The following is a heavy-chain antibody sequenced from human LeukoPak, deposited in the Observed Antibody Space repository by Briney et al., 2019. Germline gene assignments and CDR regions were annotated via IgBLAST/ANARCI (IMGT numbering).Heavy chain of an antibody. CDR2: INHSGST. D-gene: IGHD3-10*01. CDR1: GGSFSGYY. Sequence: PSETLSLTCAVYGGSFSGYYWSWIRQPPGKGLEWIGEINHSGSTNYNPSLKSRVTISVDTSKNQFSLKLSSVTAADTAVYYCARHYYYGSGSYFWDNYYYYYMDVWGKGTTVTISS. V-gene: IGHV4-34*01. CDR3: ARHYYYGSGSYFWDNYYYYYMDV. J-gene: IGHJ6*03.